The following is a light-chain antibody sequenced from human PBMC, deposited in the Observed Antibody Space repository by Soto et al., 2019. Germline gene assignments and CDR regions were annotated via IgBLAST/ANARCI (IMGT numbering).Light chain of an antibody. CDR1: GSNIGAPYD. CDR2: GST. Sequence: QSVLTQPPSLSGAPGQRVTISCTGSGSNIGAPYDVHWYQHLPGTAPKLLIYGSTNRPSGVPGRFSGSKSGTSASLAITGLQAEDEADYYGQSYDSSLSAYVFGAGPKVTVL. J-gene: IGLJ1*01. V-gene: IGLV1-40*01. CDR3: QSYDSSLSAYV.